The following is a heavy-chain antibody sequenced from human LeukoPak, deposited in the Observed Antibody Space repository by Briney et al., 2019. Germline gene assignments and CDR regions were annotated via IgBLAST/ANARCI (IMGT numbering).Heavy chain of an antibody. Sequence: GGCLRLSCAASGFTFSGYAMHWVRLAPGKGLEWVAVISYDGSNDYYADSVKGRFTISRDNSKNTLYLQMNSLRAEDTAVYYCATNGPGIAVAGYVDYWGQGTLVTVSS. J-gene: IGHJ4*02. CDR1: GFTFSGYA. D-gene: IGHD6-19*01. CDR2: ISYDGSND. V-gene: IGHV3-30-3*01. CDR3: ATNGPGIAVAGYVDY.